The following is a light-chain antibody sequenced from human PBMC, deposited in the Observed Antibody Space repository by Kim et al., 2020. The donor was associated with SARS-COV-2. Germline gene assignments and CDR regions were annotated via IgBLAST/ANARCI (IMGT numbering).Light chain of an antibody. CDR3: QQYGNTPLT. J-gene: IGKJ4*01. V-gene: IGKV3-20*01. CDR1: QAVTRSV. CDR2: DAS. Sequence: PGEKPYLTWWPRQAVTRSVVASYRRGPGKTPRLPIYDASIRAAGVPDRFNGSGGGTDFTLTILGLQPADFAVYYCQQYGNTPLTIGGGTKVEIK.